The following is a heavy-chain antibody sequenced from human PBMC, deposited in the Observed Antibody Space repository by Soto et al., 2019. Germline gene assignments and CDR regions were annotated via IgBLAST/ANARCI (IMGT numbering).Heavy chain of an antibody. CDR1: GGSISSYY. CDR3: ARVGLSWGDYYYGMDV. D-gene: IGHD3-16*01. CDR2: IYYSGST. J-gene: IGHJ6*02. Sequence: QVQLQESGPGLVKPSETLSLTCTVSGGSISSYYWSWIRQPPGKGLEWIGYIYYSGSTNYNPSLKSRVTISVDTSKNQFSLKLSSVTAADTAVYYCARVGLSWGDYYYGMDVWGQGTTVTVSS. V-gene: IGHV4-59*01.